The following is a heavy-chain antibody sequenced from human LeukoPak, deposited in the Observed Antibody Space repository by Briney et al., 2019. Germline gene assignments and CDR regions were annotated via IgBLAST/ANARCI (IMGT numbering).Heavy chain of an antibody. CDR2: INWNGDTT. Sequence: GGSLRLSCAASGFTLNDYGMSWVRQAPGKGLEWVSGINWNGDTTSYADSVKGRFTISRDNARNFLYLRMNSLRAEDTALYYCARDFVAVSGTGNYWGQGTLVTVSS. CDR1: GFTLNDYG. V-gene: IGHV3-20*04. D-gene: IGHD6-19*01. J-gene: IGHJ4*02. CDR3: ARDFVAVSGTGNY.